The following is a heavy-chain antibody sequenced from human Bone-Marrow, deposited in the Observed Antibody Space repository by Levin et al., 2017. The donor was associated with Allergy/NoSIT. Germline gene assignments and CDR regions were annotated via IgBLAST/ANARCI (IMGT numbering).Heavy chain of an antibody. CDR3: ARGTVAVNYYYYGMDV. V-gene: IGHV3-30*04. Sequence: SCAASGFTFSSYAMHWVRQAPGKGLEWVAVISYDGSNKYYADSVKGRFTISRDNSKNTLYLQMNSLRAEDTAVYYCARGTVAVNYYYYGMDVWGQGTTVTVSS. CDR2: ISYDGSNK. CDR1: GFTFSSYA. J-gene: IGHJ6*02. D-gene: IGHD6-19*01.